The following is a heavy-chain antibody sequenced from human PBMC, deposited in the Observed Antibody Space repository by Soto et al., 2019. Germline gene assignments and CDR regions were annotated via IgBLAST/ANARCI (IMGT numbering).Heavy chain of an antibody. Sequence: ASVKVSCKASGYTFSSYDINWVRQAPGQGLEWMGWMNPDSGNTGYAQKFQGRVTMTRDFFKNTAYMELSSLRSEDTAVYYCARRARMGAQLWLPFDFRAQRSLVTGSS. D-gene: IGHD5-18*01. J-gene: IGHJ4*02. V-gene: IGHV1-8*01. CDR2: MNPDSGNT. CDR1: GYTFSSYD. CDR3: ARRARMGAQLWLPFDF.